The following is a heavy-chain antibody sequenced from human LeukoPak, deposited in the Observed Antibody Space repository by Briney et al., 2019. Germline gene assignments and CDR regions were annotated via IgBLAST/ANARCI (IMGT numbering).Heavy chain of an antibody. D-gene: IGHD2-21*02. CDR1: GFTFSNYA. CDR3: VREEDFSRQDCH. J-gene: IGHJ4*02. Sequence: GGSLRLSCTTSGFTFSNYAFSWVRQAPGEGLDWVSAITTGTIAYYGDSVKGRFTISRDNSKDTLYLQMNSLRAEDTALYYCVREEDFSRQDCHWGQGTLVTVSS. CDR2: ITTGTIA. V-gene: IGHV3-23*01.